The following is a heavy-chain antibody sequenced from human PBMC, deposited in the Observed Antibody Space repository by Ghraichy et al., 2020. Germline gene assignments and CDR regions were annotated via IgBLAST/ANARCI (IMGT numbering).Heavy chain of an antibody. Sequence: SETLSLTCAVYGGSFSGYYWSWICQPPGKGLEWIGEINHSGSTNYNPSLKSRVTISVDTSKNQFSLKLSSVTAADTAVYYCARVSVHPTTRGVDYWGQGTLVTVSS. V-gene: IGHV4-34*01. CDR2: INHSGST. CDR3: ARVSVHPTTRGVDY. J-gene: IGHJ4*02. D-gene: IGHD1-1*01. CDR1: GGSFSGYY.